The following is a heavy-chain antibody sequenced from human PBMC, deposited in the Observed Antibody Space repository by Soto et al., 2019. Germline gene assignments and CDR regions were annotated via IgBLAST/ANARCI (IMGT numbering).Heavy chain of an antibody. V-gene: IGHV3-30*18. CDR1: GFTFSSYG. CDR2: ISYDGSNK. D-gene: IGHD6-13*01. Sequence: GGSLRLSCAASGFTFSSYGMHWVRQAPGKGLEWVAVISYDGSNKYYADSVKGRFTISRDNSKNTLYLQMNSLRAEDTAVYYCAKDAGAAAVFYYYYYGMDVWGQGTTVTVSS. CDR3: AKDAGAAAVFYYYYYGMDV. J-gene: IGHJ6*02.